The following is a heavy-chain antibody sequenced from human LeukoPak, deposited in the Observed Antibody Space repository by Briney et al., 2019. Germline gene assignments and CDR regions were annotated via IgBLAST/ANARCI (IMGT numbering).Heavy chain of an antibody. V-gene: IGHV4-39*01. D-gene: IGHD7-27*01. J-gene: IGHJ4*02. CDR1: GGSISSSSYY. CDR2: IYYSGST. Sequence: SQTLSLTCTVSGGSISSSSYYWGWIRQPPGKGLEWIGSIYYSGSTYYNPSLKSRVTISVDTSKNQFSLKLSSVTAADTAVYYCARQRGWGFGSYFDYWGQGTLVTVSS. CDR3: ARQRGWGFGSYFDY.